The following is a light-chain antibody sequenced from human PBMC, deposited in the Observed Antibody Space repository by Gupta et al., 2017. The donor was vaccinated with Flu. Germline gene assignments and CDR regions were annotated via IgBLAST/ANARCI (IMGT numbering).Light chain of an antibody. CDR1: SSDIGTYNF. Sequence: QSALTQTASVSGSPGPSITISCTGTSSDIGTYNFVSWYQQHPGKAPKLMIYEVSNRPSGVPNRFSGSKSGNTASLTISGLQAEDEADYYCSSYTPRSTPNWVFGGGTKVTVL. J-gene: IGLJ3*02. CDR2: EVS. CDR3: SSYTPRSTPNWV. V-gene: IGLV2-14*01.